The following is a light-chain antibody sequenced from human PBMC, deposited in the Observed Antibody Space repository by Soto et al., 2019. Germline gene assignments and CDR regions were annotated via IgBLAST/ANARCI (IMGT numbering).Light chain of an antibody. Sequence: SVLTQPASVSGSPGQSITISCTGTSSDVGGYNYVSWYQQLPGKAPKLMIYDVSDRPSGVSNRFSGSKSGNTASLTISGLQAEDEADYYCSSYTSSSLYVFGTG. CDR1: SSDVGGYNY. J-gene: IGLJ1*01. V-gene: IGLV2-14*01. CDR2: DVS. CDR3: SSYTSSSLYV.